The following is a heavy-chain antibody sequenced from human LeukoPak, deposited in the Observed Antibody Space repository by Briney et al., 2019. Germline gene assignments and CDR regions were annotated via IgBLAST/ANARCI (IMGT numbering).Heavy chain of an antibody. J-gene: IGHJ3*02. CDR1: GGSISSGSYY. CDR3: ARNDSSLGAGAFDI. Sequence: SETLSLTCTVSGGSISSGSYYWSWIRQPAGKGLEWIGRIYTSGSTNYNPSLKSRVTISVDTSKNQFSLKLSSVTAADTAVYYCARNDSSLGAGAFDIWGQGTMVTVSS. V-gene: IGHV4-61*02. CDR2: IYTSGST. D-gene: IGHD3-22*01.